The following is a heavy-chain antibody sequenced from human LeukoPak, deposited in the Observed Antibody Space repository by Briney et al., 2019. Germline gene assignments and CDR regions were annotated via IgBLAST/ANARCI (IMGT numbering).Heavy chain of an antibody. D-gene: IGHD2-15*01. V-gene: IGHV3-7*01. CDR2: IKQDGTEK. Sequence: PGGSLRLSCAASGFTFSNYWMTWARQAPGKGLEWVANIKQDGTEKYYVDSVKGRFTISRDNAENSLYLQMNSLRAEDTAVYYCTRDTGCPGGTCYSFYDYWGQGTLVTVSS. CDR3: TRDTGCPGGTCYSFYDY. J-gene: IGHJ4*02. CDR1: GFTFSNYW.